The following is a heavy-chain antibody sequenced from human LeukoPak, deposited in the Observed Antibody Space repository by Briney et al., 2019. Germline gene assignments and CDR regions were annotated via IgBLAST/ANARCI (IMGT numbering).Heavy chain of an antibody. CDR2: IITILGIA. D-gene: IGHD2-2*01. CDR3: SGDMGIVVVPAAKGDYYYGMDV. V-gene: IGHV1-69*04. CDR1: GGTFSSYA. Sequence: SVKVSCKAAGGTFSSYAISWVRQAPGQGLGWMGRIITILGIANYAQKFQGRVTITADKSTNTPYIQLNSPRSDATAVEYFSGDMGIVVVPAAKGDYYYGMDVWGQGTTVTVSS. J-gene: IGHJ6*02.